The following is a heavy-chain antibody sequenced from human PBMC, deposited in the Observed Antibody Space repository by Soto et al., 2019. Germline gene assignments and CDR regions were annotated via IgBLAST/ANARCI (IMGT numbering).Heavy chain of an antibody. D-gene: IGHD3-22*01. Sequence: QVQLVQSGAEEKKPGASVKVSCKASGYTFTSYAMHLVRQAPGQRLEWMGWINAGNGNTKYSQKFQGRVTITRDTSASTAYMELSSLRSEDTAVYYCARGFVDSSGYFYYWGQGTLVTVSS. CDR2: INAGNGNT. J-gene: IGHJ4*02. CDR3: ARGFVDSSGYFYY. CDR1: GYTFTSYA. V-gene: IGHV1-3*05.